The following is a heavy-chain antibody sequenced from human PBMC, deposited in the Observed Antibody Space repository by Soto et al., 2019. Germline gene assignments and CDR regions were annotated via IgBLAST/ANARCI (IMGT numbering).Heavy chain of an antibody. V-gene: IGHV3-33*01. CDR1: GFTFSSYG. J-gene: IGHJ1*01. CDR2: IWYDGSNK. CDR3: ARAGDSGCYFQH. Sequence: QVQLVESGGGVVQPGRSLRLSCAASGFTFSSYGMHWVRQAPGKGLEWVAVIWYDGSNKYYADSVKGRFTISRDNSKNPLDLQMNSLKAEDTAVYYCARAGDSGCYFQHWGQGTLVTVSS. D-gene: IGHD1-26*01.